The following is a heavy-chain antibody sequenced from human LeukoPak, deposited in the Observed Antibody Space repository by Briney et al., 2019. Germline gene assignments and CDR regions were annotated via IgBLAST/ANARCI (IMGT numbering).Heavy chain of an antibody. CDR1: GFTFSSYE. Sequence: PGGSLRLSCAASGFTFSSYEMNWVRQAPGKGLEWVSFISSSGSTIYYADSVKGRFTISRDNAKNSLYLQMNSLRAEDTAVYYCARGRNYDFWSGLFDPWGQGTLVTVSS. CDR3: ARGRNYDFWSGLFDP. CDR2: ISSSGSTI. D-gene: IGHD3-3*01. V-gene: IGHV3-48*03. J-gene: IGHJ5*02.